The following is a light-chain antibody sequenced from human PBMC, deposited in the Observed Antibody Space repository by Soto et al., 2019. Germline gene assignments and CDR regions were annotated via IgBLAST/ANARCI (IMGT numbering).Light chain of an antibody. CDR2: EDN. Sequence: NFMLTQPHSVSESPGKTVTISCTRSSGSIASNYVQWYQQRPGSAPTTVMFEDNQRPSGVPDRFSGSIDSSSNSASLTISGLKTEDVADYYCQSYDNSNVVFGGGTKLTVL. V-gene: IGLV6-57*04. CDR3: QSYDNSNVV. CDR1: SGSIASNY. J-gene: IGLJ2*01.